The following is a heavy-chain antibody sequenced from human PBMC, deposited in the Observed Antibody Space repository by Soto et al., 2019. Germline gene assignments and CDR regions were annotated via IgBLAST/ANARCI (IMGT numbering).Heavy chain of an antibody. Sequence: GGSLRLSCAASGFTFSAYWLNWVRQVPGEGLEWVATINQDGSEKYYVDSVKGRFTISRDNAKNSLYLQMNSLRAEDTAVYYCARDKSHSIAVAGPFDYWGQGTLVTVSS. CDR3: ARDKSHSIAVAGPFDY. J-gene: IGHJ4*02. CDR1: GFTFSAYW. V-gene: IGHV3-7*01. CDR2: INQDGSEK. D-gene: IGHD6-19*01.